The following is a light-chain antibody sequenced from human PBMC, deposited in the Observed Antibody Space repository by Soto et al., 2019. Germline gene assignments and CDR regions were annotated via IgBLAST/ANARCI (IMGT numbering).Light chain of an antibody. CDR2: DVT. V-gene: IGLV2-14*03. J-gene: IGLJ1*01. CDR3: SSSTTNSTSV. CDR1: SSDIGAYNY. Sequence: QSVLTQPASVSGSPGQSITFSCTGTSSDIGAYNYVSWYQHHPGKAPKLLIYDVTDRPSGVSDRFSGSKSGTTASLTISGLQAEDEADYFCSSSTTNSTSVFGTGTKVTVL.